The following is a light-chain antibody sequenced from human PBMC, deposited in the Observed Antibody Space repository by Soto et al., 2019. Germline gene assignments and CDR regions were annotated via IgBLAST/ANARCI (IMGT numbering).Light chain of an antibody. V-gene: IGKV3-11*01. J-gene: IGKJ4*01. CDR1: QSVSSY. CDR3: QQFSSYPLT. CDR2: DAS. Sequence: EIVLTQSPATLSLSPWEIATLSFMASQSVSSYLAWYQQKPGQAPRLLIYDASNRATGIPDRFSGGGSGTDFTLTISRLEPEDFAVYYCQQFSSYPLTFGGGTKVDIK.